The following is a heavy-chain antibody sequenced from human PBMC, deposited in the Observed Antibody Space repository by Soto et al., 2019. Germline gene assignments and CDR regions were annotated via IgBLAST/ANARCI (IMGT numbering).Heavy chain of an antibody. D-gene: IGHD3-3*01. V-gene: IGHV4-59*01. CDR2: IYYSGST. CDR3: ARDLLFYDFWSGPHRGWFDP. J-gene: IGHJ5*02. CDR1: GGSISSYY. Sequence: SETLSLTCTVSGGSISSYYWSWIRQPPGKGLEWIGYIYYSGSTNYNPSLKSRVTISVDTSKNQFSLKLSSVTAADTAVYYCARDLLFYDFWSGPHRGWFDPWGQGTLVTVSS.